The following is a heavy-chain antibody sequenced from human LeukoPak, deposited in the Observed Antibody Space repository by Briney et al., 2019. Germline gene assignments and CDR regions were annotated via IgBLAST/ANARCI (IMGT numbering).Heavy chain of an antibody. J-gene: IGHJ4*02. CDR1: GFTFSSYS. D-gene: IGHD3-3*01. CDR3: ARSYYDFWSGPTPTFDY. V-gene: IGHV3-21*01. CDR2: INSYSSDI. Sequence: GGSLRLSCATSGFTFSSYSMTWVRQAPGKGLDWVSSINSYSSDIYYADSVKGRSTISRDNAKNSLYLQMNSLRAEDTAVYYCARSYYDFWSGPTPTFDYWGQGTLVTVSS.